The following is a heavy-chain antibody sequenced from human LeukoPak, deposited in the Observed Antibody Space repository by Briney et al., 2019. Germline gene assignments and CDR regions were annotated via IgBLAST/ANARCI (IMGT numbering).Heavy chain of an antibody. D-gene: IGHD4-17*01. CDR1: GFTFSSYS. CDR2: ISSSSSTI. Sequence: GGSLRLSCAASGFTFSSYSMNWVRQAPGKGLEWVSYISSSSSTIYYADSVKGRFTISRDNAKNSLYLQMNSLRDEDPAVYYLAREPAGGDYGDAFDIWGQGTMVTVSS. CDR3: AREPAGGDYGDAFDI. V-gene: IGHV3-48*02. J-gene: IGHJ3*02.